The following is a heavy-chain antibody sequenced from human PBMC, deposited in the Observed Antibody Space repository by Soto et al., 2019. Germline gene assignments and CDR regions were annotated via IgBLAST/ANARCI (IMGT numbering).Heavy chain of an antibody. CDR2: IKSKTDGGTV. CDR3: SHGYYQYFES. Sequence: PGGSLRLSFAVSGVTLSNVWMNWVRQAPGKGPEWVGRIKSKTDGGTVEYAAPVKDRFTISRDDSENTLYLQMNSLKTEDTAVYYCSHGYYQYFESWGQGTLVTVSS. CDR1: GVTLSNVW. D-gene: IGHD5-18*01. J-gene: IGHJ4*02. V-gene: IGHV3-15*07.